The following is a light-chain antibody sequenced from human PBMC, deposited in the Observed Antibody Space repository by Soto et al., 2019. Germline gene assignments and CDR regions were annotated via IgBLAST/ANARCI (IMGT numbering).Light chain of an antibody. V-gene: IGKV2-30*02. CDR2: KVS. CDR3: MQGTHVWT. J-gene: IGKJ1*01. CDR1: QSLVHSDGNTY. Sequence: DVVMTQSPLSLPVTLGQPASISCRSSQSLVHSDGNTYLNWFQQRPGQSPRRLIYKVSNRDSGVPDRFSGSGSGTDFTLKISRVEAEDVGVYYCMQGTHVWTFGQGTKVEIK.